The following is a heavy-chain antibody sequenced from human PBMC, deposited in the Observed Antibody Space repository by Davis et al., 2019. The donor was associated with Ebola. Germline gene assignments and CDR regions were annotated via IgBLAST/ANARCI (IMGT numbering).Heavy chain of an antibody. Sequence: GESLKISCAASGFTVSSNYMSWVRQAPGKGLEWVSVIYSGGSTYYADSVKGRFTISRDNSKNTLYLKMNSLRAEDTAVYYCARDRAYYDSSGYYSSPAGYWGQGTLVTVSS. CDR1: GFTVSSNY. D-gene: IGHD3-22*01. J-gene: IGHJ4*02. V-gene: IGHV3-66*01. CDR2: IYSGGST. CDR3: ARDRAYYDSSGYYSSPAGY.